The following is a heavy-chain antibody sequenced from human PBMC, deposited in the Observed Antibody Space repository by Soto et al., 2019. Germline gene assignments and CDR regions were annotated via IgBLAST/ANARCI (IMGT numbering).Heavy chain of an antibody. D-gene: IGHD2-2*01. CDR3: ARDSVQVPAAN. J-gene: IGHJ4*02. Sequence: LRLSCAASGFTFSSYAMHWVRQAPGKGLEWVAVISYDGSNKYYADSVKGRFTISRDNSKNTLYLQMNSLRAEDTAVYYCARDSVQVPAANWGQGTLVTVSS. V-gene: IGHV3-30-3*01. CDR2: ISYDGSNK. CDR1: GFTFSSYA.